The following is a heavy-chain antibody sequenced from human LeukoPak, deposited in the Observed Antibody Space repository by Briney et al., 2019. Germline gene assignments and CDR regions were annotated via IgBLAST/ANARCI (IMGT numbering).Heavy chain of an antibody. J-gene: IGHJ4*02. V-gene: IGHV3-7*01. D-gene: IGHD1-7*01. CDR2: IKHDGSNK. CDR1: GFSFSDFC. Sequence: GGSLRLSCAASGFSFSDFCMSWVRQAPGKGLEWVANIKHDGSNKYYVDSVKGRFTISRDNAKNSLYLQMNSLRAEDTALYYCARGGYAETTWYNWGQGTLVTVSS. CDR3: ARGGYAETTWYN.